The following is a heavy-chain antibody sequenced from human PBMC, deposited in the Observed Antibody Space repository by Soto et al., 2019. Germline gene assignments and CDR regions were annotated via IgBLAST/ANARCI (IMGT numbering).Heavy chain of an antibody. CDR2: IIPIYGTG. V-gene: IGHV1-69*01. CDR1: GGTFSSYA. J-gene: IGHJ5*02. CDR3: ARVVRGAGVVNFFGWFDP. D-gene: IGHD3-3*01. Sequence: HVQRVQSGAEVKKPGSSVKVSCKASGGTFSSYAISWVRQAPGPGLEWMGGIIPIYGTGNYAQRFQGRDTNTADEYMGTAYMELSSLRSEDTAVYYCARVVRGAGVVNFFGWFDPWGQGTLVSVSS.